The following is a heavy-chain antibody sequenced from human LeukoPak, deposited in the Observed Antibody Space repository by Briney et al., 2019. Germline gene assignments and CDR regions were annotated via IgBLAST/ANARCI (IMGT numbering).Heavy chain of an antibody. D-gene: IGHD3-10*01. J-gene: IGHJ4*02. V-gene: IGHV3-23*01. Sequence: PGGSLRLSCAAPGFTFSSYALSWVRQAPGKGLEWVSAISGSGGSTYYADSVKGRFTISRDNSKNTLYLQMNSLRAEDTALYYCAKGLITLVRGAIDFWGQGTLVTVSS. CDR2: ISGSGGST. CDR1: GFTFSSYA. CDR3: AKGLITLVRGAIDF.